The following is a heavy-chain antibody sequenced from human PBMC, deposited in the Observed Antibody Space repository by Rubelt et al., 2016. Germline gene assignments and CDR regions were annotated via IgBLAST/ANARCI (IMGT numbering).Heavy chain of an antibody. Sequence: QVTLRESGPALVKPTQTLTLTCTFSGFSLSTSGMCVSWIRQPPGKALEWLARIDWDDDKYYSTSLKTRLTISKDTSKNQVVLTMTHMDPVYTATYYWARGVAYYDVLTGYSQYYFDYWGQGTLVTVSS. CDR2: IDWDDDK. CDR1: GFSLSTSGMC. J-gene: IGHJ4*02. CDR3: ARGVAYYDVLTGYSQYYFDY. V-gene: IGHV2-70*15. D-gene: IGHD3-9*01.